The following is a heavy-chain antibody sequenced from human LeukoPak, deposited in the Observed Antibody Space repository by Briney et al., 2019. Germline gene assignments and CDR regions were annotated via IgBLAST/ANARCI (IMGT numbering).Heavy chain of an antibody. Sequence: GGSLRLSCAASGFTFSSCGMHWVRQAPGKGLEWVAVIWYDGSNKYYADSVKGRFTISRDNSKNTLYLQMNSLRAEDTAVYYCARDSSSGWTLDYWGQGTLVTVSS. D-gene: IGHD6-19*01. CDR2: IWYDGSNK. V-gene: IGHV3-33*01. CDR3: ARDSSSGWTLDY. CDR1: GFTFSSCG. J-gene: IGHJ4*02.